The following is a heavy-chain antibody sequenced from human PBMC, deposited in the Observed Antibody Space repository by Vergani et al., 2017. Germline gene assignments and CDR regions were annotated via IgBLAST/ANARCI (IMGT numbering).Heavy chain of an antibody. J-gene: IGHJ6*03. D-gene: IGHD4-11*01. CDR3: ARVNTETNGHRYYYYYMDV. CDR1: GGSFTSYH. CDR2: IDHTGRP. Sequence: QVQLQQWGGGLLKPSETLSLTCVVNGGSFTSYHWTWIRQSPGEGLEWVGDIDHTGRPDYNPSLKSRLTMSVHKSRNQFSLTLNSVTATDTAIYFCARVNTETNGHRYYYYYMDVGGQGTAVTVS. V-gene: IGHV4-34*01.